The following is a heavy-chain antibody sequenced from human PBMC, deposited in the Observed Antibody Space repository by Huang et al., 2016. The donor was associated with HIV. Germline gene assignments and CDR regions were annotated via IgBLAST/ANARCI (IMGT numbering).Heavy chain of an antibody. J-gene: IGHJ4*02. V-gene: IGHV1-69*01. CDR2: SSPLSRVP. D-gene: IGHD3-16*01. CDR3: AMSLRYQYDSRSYWGRYFDY. CDR1: GGSFSDQI. Sequence: QVQLEQSGPAVRKPGSSVKVSCQASGGSFSDQIISWVREAPGQRVEGMGGSSPLSRVPADAQELKGRVTLTADESTATIYSELNSLTSEDTAVYYCAMSLRYQYDSRSYWGRYFDYWGQGTLVTVSS.